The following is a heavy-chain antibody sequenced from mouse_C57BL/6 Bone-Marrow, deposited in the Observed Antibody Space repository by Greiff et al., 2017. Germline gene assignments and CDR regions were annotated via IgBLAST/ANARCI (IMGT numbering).Heavy chain of an antibody. D-gene: IGHD1-1*01. CDR3: ARGLLRSFDY. CDR2: ISSGSSTI. CDR1: GFTFSDYG. V-gene: IGHV5-17*01. J-gene: IGHJ2*01. Sequence: DVMLVESGGGLVKPGGSLKLSCAASGFTFSDYGMHWVRQAPEKGLEWVAYISSGSSTIYYADTVKGRFPISRDNAKNTLFLQMTSLRSEDTAMYYCARGLLRSFDYWGQGTTLTVSS.